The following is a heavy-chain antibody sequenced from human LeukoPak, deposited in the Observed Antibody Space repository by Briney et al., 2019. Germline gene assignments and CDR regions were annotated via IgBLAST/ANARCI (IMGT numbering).Heavy chain of an antibody. CDR1: GGTFSSYA. CDR3: ARAPNYYDSSGYYYEGVAFDI. Sequence: ASVKVSCKASGGTFSSYAISWVRQAPGQGLEWMGRIIPILGIANYAQKFQGRVTITADKSTSTAYMELSSLRSEDTAVYYCARAPNYYDSSGYYYEGVAFDIWGQGTTVTVSS. J-gene: IGHJ3*02. V-gene: IGHV1-69*04. CDR2: IIPILGIA. D-gene: IGHD3-22*01.